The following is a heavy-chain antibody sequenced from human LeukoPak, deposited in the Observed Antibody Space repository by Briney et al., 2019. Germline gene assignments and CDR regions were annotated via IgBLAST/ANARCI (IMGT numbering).Heavy chain of an antibody. V-gene: IGHV1-2*02. Sequence: ASVKVSCKASGGTFSGYAISWVRQAPGQGLEWMGWINPNSGGTNYAQKFQGRVTMTRDTSISTAYMELSRLRSDDTAVYYCARDHFGYDFWSGYSRTDAFDIWGQGTMVTVSS. J-gene: IGHJ3*02. CDR2: INPNSGGT. D-gene: IGHD3-3*01. CDR1: GGTFSGYA. CDR3: ARDHFGYDFWSGYSRTDAFDI.